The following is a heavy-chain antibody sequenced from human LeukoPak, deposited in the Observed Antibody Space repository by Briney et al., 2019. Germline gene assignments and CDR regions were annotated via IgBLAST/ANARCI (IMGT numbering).Heavy chain of an antibody. J-gene: IGHJ4*02. CDR3: ARRLYDSSGYYLDY. V-gene: IGHV4-59*01. CDR1: GGSISSSY. Sequence: SETLSLTCTVSGGSISSSYWSWIRQPPGKGLEWIGYIYYSGSSNYNPSLKSRVTISVDTPKNQFSLKVSSVTAADTAIYYCARRLYDSSGYYLDYWGQGTLVTVSS. CDR2: IYYSGSS. D-gene: IGHD3-22*01.